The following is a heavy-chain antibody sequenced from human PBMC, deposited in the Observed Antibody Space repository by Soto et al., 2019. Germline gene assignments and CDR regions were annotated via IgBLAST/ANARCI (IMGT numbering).Heavy chain of an antibody. J-gene: IGHJ6*02. V-gene: IGHV1-69*13. CDR3: AREPRGYSGYDFDPYACFYYHGMED. CDR2: IIPIFGTA. Sequence: SVKVSCKASGGTFSSYAISWVRQAPGQGLEWMGGIIPIFGTANYAQKFQGRVTITADESTSTAYMELSSLRSEDTAVYYCAREPRGYSGYDFDPYACFYYHGMEDWCHATRFTVPS. CDR1: GGTFSSYA. D-gene: IGHD5-12*01.